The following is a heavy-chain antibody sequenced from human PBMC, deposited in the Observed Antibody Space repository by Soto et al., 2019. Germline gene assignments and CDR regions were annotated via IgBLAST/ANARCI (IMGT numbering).Heavy chain of an antibody. V-gene: IGHV3-53*04. D-gene: IGHD2-15*01. CDR1: GFTVSSNY. J-gene: IGHJ4*02. CDR3: ARGLCRGDTCYWGFYFDY. Sequence: GGSLRLSCVASGFTVSSNYMSWVRQAPGKGLEWVSIVYSGGNTYYADSVKGRFTISRHNSKNTVYLQMNSLRAEDTAVYYCARGLCRGDTCYWGFYFDYWGQGTLVTVSS. CDR2: VYSGGNT.